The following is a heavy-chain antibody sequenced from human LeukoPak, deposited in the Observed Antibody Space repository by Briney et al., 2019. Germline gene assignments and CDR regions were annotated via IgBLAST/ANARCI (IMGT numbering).Heavy chain of an antibody. CDR1: GGTFSSYA. V-gene: IGHV1-69*06. J-gene: IGHJ1*01. CDR3: ARVHSSSWYVAEYFQH. D-gene: IGHD6-13*01. Sequence: GASVKVSCKASGGTFSSYAISWVRQAPGQGLEWMGGIIPIFGTANCAQKFQGRVTITADKSTSTAYMELSSLRSEDTAVYYCARVHSSSWYVAEYFQHWGQGTLVTVSS. CDR2: IIPIFGTA.